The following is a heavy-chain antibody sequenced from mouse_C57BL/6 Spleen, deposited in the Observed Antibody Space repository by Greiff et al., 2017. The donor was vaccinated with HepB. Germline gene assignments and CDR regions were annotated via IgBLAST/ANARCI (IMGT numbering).Heavy chain of an antibody. J-gene: IGHJ2*01. CDR3: ARSGITTLVAPLDY. Sequence: VQLQQSGAELVKPGASVKLSCKASGYTFTSYWMQWVKQRPGQGLEWIGEIDPSDSYTNYNQKFKGKATLTVDTSSSTAYMQLSSLTSEDSAVYYCARSGITTLVAPLDYWGQGTTLTVSS. D-gene: IGHD1-1*01. CDR1: GYTFTSYW. V-gene: IGHV1-50*01. CDR2: IDPSDSYT.